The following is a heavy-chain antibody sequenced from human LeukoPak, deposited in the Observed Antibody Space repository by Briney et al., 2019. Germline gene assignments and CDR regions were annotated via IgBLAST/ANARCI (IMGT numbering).Heavy chain of an antibody. V-gene: IGHV3-7*01. CDR2: IKEDGSEK. D-gene: IGHD6-19*01. J-gene: IGHJ6*02. CDR1: GFTFSTYW. CDR3: ARDPPSSGWYEDGMDV. Sequence: GRSLRLSCAASGFTFSTYWMSWVRQAPGKGLEGVANIKEDGSEKYYVDSVKGRFTISRDNAKNSLYLQMNSLRGEDTAVYYCARDPPSSGWYEDGMDVWGQGTTVTVSS.